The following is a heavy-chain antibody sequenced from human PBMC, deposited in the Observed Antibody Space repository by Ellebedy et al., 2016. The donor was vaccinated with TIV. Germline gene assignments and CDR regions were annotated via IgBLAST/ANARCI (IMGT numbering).Heavy chain of an antibody. J-gene: IGHJ5*01. V-gene: IGHV3-7*03. CDR2: IKQDGSEK. CDR3: AKGHTASFFYLFDS. Sequence: GESLKISCAASGFTFSSNWMSWVRQTPGKGLEWVAYIKQDGSEKYYVDSVKGRFTISRDNAKNSLYLQMQSLRAEDTALYYCAKGHTASFFYLFDSWGQGTLVTVSS. D-gene: IGHD2-2*01. CDR1: GFTFSSNW.